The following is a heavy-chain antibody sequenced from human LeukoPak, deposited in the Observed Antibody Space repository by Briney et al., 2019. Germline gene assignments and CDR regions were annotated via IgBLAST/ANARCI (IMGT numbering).Heavy chain of an antibody. J-gene: IGHJ4*02. CDR1: GGSISSGDYY. CDR2: IYYSGST. CDR3: ARGEYYYDSSGYLSLFDY. V-gene: IGHV4-30-4*01. Sequence: SQTLSLTCTVSGGSISSGDYYWSWIRQPPGKGLEWIGYIYYSGSTYYNPSLKSRVTISVDTSKNQFSLKLSSVTAADTAVYYCARGEYYYDSSGYLSLFDYWDQGTLVTVSS. D-gene: IGHD3-22*01.